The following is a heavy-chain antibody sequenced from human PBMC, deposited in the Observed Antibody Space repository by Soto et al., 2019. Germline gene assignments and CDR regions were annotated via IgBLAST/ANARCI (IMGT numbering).Heavy chain of an antibody. CDR1: GFTFSNAW. D-gene: IGHD6-6*01. CDR2: IKSKTDGGTT. CDR3: TTTYIEYSSSDDFDY. J-gene: IGHJ4*02. Sequence: EVQLVESGGGLVKPGGSLRLSCAASGFTFSNAWMSWVRQAPGKGLEWVGRIKSKTDGGTTDYAAPVKGRFTISRDDSKNTLYLQMNSLKTEDTAVYYCTTTYIEYSSSDDFDYWGQGTLVTVSS. V-gene: IGHV3-15*01.